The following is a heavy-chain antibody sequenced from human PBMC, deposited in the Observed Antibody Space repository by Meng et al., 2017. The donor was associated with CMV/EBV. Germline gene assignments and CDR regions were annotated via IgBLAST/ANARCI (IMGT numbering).Heavy chain of an antibody. Sequence: ASVKVSCKASGGTFSSYDINWVRQATGQGLEWMGWISAYNGNTNYAQKLQGRVTMTTDTSTSTVYMELRSLRSDDTAVYYCARDFGQLRFLEWLSRTWFDPWGQGTLVTVSS. CDR2: ISAYNGNT. CDR1: GGTFSSYD. J-gene: IGHJ5*02. CDR3: ARDFGQLRFLEWLSRTWFDP. V-gene: IGHV1-18*01. D-gene: IGHD3-3*01.